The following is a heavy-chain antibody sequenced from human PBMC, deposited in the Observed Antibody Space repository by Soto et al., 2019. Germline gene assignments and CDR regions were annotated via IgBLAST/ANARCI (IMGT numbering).Heavy chain of an antibody. J-gene: IGHJ4*02. D-gene: IGHD6-13*01. CDR3: ARDLAAAAY. CDR1: GYIFTNYY. V-gene: IGHV1-46*01. CDR2: INPLPTSGST. Sequence: ASVKVSCKASGYIFTNYYIHWVRQAPGQGLEWLAIINPLPTSGSTNYAQKFQGRVTVTRDTSTSTVYLELSSLRSDDTAVYYCARDLAAAAYWGQGTLVTVSS.